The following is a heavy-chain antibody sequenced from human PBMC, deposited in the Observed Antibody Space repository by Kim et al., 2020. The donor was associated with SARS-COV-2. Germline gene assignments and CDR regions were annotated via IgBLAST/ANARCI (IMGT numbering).Heavy chain of an antibody. CDR3: TRGPF. V-gene: IGHV3-74*01. J-gene: IGHJ4*02. CDR1: GFSFSEWW. Sequence: VGSLRLSCAASGFSFSEWWMDWVRQAPGKGPEWVARIDNDGTTTLYADSVKGRFTISRDNSKNTLYLPMTGLRADDTGVYYCTRGPFWGQGTLVTVSS. CDR2: IDNDGTTT.